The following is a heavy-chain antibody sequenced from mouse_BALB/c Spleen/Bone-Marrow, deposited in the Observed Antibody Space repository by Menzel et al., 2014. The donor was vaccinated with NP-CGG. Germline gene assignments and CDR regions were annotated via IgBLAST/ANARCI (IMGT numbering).Heavy chain of an antibody. CDR1: GFNIKDTY. Sequence: EVQLVESGTDLVKPGASVKLSCTAPGFNIKDTYMHWVKQGPEQGLDWIGRIDPASGNTQYDPKFQGRAAITADTSSNTAYLQLSSLTSEDTAVYYCASLTGTFDYWGQGTPLTVSS. CDR3: ASLTGTFDY. V-gene: IGHV14-3*02. CDR2: IDPASGNT. J-gene: IGHJ2*01. D-gene: IGHD4-1*01.